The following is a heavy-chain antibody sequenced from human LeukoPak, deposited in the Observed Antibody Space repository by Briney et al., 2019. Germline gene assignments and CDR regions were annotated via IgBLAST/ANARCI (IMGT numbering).Heavy chain of an antibody. CDR2: INPSGGST. J-gene: IGHJ6*02. Sequence: GASVKVSCKTSGYTFTGYYMHWVRQAPGQGLEWMGIINPSGGSTSYAQKFQGRVTMTRDTSTSTVYMELSSLRSEDTAVYYCARDDIAVAGYYYYGMDVWGQGTTVTVSS. V-gene: IGHV1-46*01. CDR3: ARDDIAVAGYYYYGMDV. D-gene: IGHD6-19*01. CDR1: GYTFTGYY.